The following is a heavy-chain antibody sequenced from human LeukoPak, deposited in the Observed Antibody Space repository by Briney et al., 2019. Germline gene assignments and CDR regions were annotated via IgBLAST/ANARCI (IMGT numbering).Heavy chain of an antibody. CDR1: GYTFTSYG. Sequence: ASVKVSCKDSGYTFTSYGISWVGQAPGQGLEWMGWISAYNGNTNYAQKLQGRVTMTTDTSTSTAYMELRSLRSDDTAVYYCARGSVVPAARTYYGMDVWGQGTTVTVSS. CDR2: ISAYNGNT. V-gene: IGHV1-18*01. D-gene: IGHD2-2*01. CDR3: ARGSVVPAARTYYGMDV. J-gene: IGHJ6*02.